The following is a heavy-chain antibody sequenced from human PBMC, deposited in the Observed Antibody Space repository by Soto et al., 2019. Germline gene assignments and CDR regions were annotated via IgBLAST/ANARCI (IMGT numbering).Heavy chain of an antibody. V-gene: IGHV4-61*01. J-gene: IGHJ4*02. Sequence: PSETLSLTCTVSGGSVSSGSYYWSWIRQPPGRGLEWIGRMYVTGTTSYNPSLKSRVTMSVDTSKNRFSLRLSSVTAADTAVYYCARDGEYSSGWFIFDHWGQGALVT. CDR1: GGSVSSGSYY. CDR3: ARDGEYSSGWFIFDH. D-gene: IGHD6-19*01. CDR2: MYVTGTT.